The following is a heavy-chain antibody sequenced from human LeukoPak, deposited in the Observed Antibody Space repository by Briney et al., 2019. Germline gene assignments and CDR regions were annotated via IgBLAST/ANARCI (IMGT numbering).Heavy chain of an antibody. CDR3: TKSGPPDPY. J-gene: IGHJ3*01. Sequence: PGGSLRLSCAASGLTFSTNHMSWVRQAPGEGLEWVSVIYSGAGTNYADSVKGRFTISRDNSKNMLYLQMNSLRVEDTAMYHCTKSGPPDPYWGQGTMVTVSS. CDR2: IYSGAGT. CDR1: GLTFSTNH. V-gene: IGHV3-53*01.